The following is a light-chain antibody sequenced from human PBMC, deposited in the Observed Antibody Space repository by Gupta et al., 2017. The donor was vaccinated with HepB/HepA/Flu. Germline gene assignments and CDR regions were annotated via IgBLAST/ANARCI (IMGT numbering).Light chain of an antibody. V-gene: IGKV3-15*01. CDR3: QQYNTWPPLT. CDR1: QSVSGD. Sequence: EIVMTQSPATLSVSPGERATLSCRASQSVSGDLAWYQQKPGQAPRLLIYGASTRATGIPVRFSGSGSGTEFTLIISSLQAEDFAVYYCQQYNTWPPLTFGGGTKVEIK. CDR2: GAS. J-gene: IGKJ4*01.